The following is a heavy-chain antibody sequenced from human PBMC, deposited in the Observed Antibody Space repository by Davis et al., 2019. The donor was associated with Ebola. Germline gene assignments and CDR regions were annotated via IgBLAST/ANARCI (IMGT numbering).Heavy chain of an antibody. CDR2: INPNSGGT. V-gene: IGHV1-2*04. CDR1: GYTFTGYY. J-gene: IGHJ1*01. D-gene: IGHD2-15*01. Sequence: AASVKVSCKASGYTFTGYYMLWVRQAPGQGLEWMGWINPNSGGTNYAQKFQGWVTMTRDTSISTAYMELSRLRSEDTAVYYCARGPVVVAATRPGYFQHWGQGTLVTVSS. CDR3: ARGPVVVAATRPGYFQH.